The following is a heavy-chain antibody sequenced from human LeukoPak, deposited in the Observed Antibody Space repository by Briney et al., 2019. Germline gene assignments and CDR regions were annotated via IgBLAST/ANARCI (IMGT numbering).Heavy chain of an antibody. CDR3: ARDKAVTTELTQYFQH. Sequence: GASVNVSCKASGGTFSSYAISWVRQAPGQGLEWMGWISAYNGYTNYAQKFQFRVTMTTDTSTSTAYMELRSLTSDDTAVYYCARDKAVTTELTQYFQHWGQGTLVTVSS. CDR2: ISAYNGYT. V-gene: IGHV1-18*01. CDR1: GGTFSSYA. D-gene: IGHD4-11*01. J-gene: IGHJ1*01.